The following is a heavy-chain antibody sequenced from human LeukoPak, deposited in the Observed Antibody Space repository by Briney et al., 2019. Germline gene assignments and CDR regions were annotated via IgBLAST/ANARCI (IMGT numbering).Heavy chain of an antibody. CDR1: GYTFTSYG. D-gene: IGHD3-10*01. Sequence: ASEKVSCKASGYTFTSYGISWVRQAPGQGLEWMGWISAYNGNTNYAQKLQGRVTMTTDTSTSTAYMELRSLRSDDTAVYYCARDRGDGGSGINFDYWGQGTLVTVSS. CDR2: ISAYNGNT. CDR3: ARDRGDGGSGINFDY. J-gene: IGHJ4*02. V-gene: IGHV1-18*01.